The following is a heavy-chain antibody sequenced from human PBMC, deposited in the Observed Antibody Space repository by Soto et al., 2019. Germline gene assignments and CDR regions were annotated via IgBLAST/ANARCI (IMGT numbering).Heavy chain of an antibody. Sequence: PGGSLRLSCAASGFTFSSYAMSWVRQAPGKGLEWVSAISGSGGSTYYADSVKGRFTISRDNSKNTLYLQMNSLRAEDTAVYYCAKGLDSYYYEQIYFDYWGQGTLVTVSS. V-gene: IGHV3-23*01. CDR1: GFTFSSYA. D-gene: IGHD3-22*01. J-gene: IGHJ4*02. CDR2: ISGSGGST. CDR3: AKGLDSYYYEQIYFDY.